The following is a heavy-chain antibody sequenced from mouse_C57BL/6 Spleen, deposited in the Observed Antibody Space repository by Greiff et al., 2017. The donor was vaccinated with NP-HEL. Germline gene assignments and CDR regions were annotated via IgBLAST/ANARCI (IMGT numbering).Heavy chain of an antibody. CDR2: IWRGGST. Sequence: QVQLQQSGPGLVQPSQSLSITCTVSGFSLTSYGVHWVRQSPGKGLEWLGVIWRGGSTDYNAAFMSRLSITKDNSKSQVFFKMNSLQADDTAIYYCAKTLYGSSYPWYFDVWGTGTTVTVSS. CDR1: GFSLTSYG. CDR3: AKTLYGSSYPWYFDV. D-gene: IGHD1-1*01. V-gene: IGHV2-5*01. J-gene: IGHJ1*03.